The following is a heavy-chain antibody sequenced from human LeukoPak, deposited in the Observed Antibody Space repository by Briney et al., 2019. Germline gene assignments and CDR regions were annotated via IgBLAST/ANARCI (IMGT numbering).Heavy chain of an antibody. Sequence: GGSLRLSCAASGFTFNSNAMHWVRQAPGKGLEWVAVISYDGNNKYYADSVKGRFTISRDNSKNTLYLQMNSLRDEDTAVYYCARVPMSGSYLHIDYWGQGTLVTVSS. CDR1: GFTFNSNA. V-gene: IGHV3-30*04. CDR3: ARVPMSGSYLHIDY. J-gene: IGHJ4*02. CDR2: ISYDGNNK. D-gene: IGHD1-26*01.